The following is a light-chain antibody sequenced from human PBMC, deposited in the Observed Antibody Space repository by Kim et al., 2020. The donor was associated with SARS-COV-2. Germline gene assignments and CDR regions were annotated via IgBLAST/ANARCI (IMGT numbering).Light chain of an antibody. CDR2: DVS. J-gene: IGLJ2*01. CDR3: SSYSTTSRPVV. Sequence: QSALTQPASVSGSPGQSITISCTGTSSDVGGYNYVSWYQQHPGKAPKLMIYDVSRRPSGVSNRFSGSKSGNTASLTISGLQAEDEAVYYCSSYSTTSRPVVFCGG. CDR1: SSDVGGYNY. V-gene: IGLV2-14*01.